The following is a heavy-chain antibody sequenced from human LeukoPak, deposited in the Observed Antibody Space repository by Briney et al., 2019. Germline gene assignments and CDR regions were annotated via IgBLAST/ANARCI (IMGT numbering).Heavy chain of an antibody. CDR3: ARVPFSSGWYDY. J-gene: IGHJ4*02. CDR2: ISSNGGTT. CDR1: GFIFSNYG. V-gene: IGHV3-64*02. Sequence: GGSLRLSCAAPGFIFSNYGMHWVRQAPGRGLEFVSRISSNGGTTYYADSLKGRFTISRDNSKNTVYLQMASLRPEDMAVYYCARVPFSSGWYDYWGQGTLVTVSS. D-gene: IGHD6-19*01.